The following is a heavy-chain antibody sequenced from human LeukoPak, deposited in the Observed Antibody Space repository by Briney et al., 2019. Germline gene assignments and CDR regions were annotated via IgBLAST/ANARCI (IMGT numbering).Heavy chain of an antibody. V-gene: IGHV3-30*18. Sequence: SGGSLRLSCAASGFTFSRYGMHWVRQAPGKGLEWVAVIPYDESNKYYADSVKGRFTISRDNSKNTLYLQMNSLRAEDTAVYYCANLATVTTRGVFDIWGQGTMVTVSS. CDR2: IPYDESNK. D-gene: IGHD4-17*01. J-gene: IGHJ3*02. CDR3: ANLATVTTRGVFDI. CDR1: GFTFSRYG.